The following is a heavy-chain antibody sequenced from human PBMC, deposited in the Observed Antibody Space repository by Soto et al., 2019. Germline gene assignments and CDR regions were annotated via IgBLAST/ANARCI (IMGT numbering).Heavy chain of an antibody. CDR1: GFTFSSYS. V-gene: IGHV3-48*02. D-gene: IGHD5-12*01. CDR3: ARRMATIRPHGMDV. Sequence: PGGSLRLSCAASGFTFSSYSMNWVRQAPGKGLEWVSYISSSSSTIYYADSVKGRFTISRDNAKNSLYLQMNSLRDEDTAVYYCARRMATIRPHGMDVWGQGTTVTVSS. J-gene: IGHJ6*02. CDR2: ISSSSSTI.